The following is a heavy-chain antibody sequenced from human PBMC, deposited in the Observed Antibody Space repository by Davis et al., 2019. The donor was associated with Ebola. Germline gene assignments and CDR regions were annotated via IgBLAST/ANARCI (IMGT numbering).Heavy chain of an antibody. CDR1: GYTFTGYY. CDR2: INPNSGGT. V-gene: IGHV1-2*02. Sequence: ASVKVSCKASGYTFTGYYMHWVRQAPGQGLEWMGWINPNSGGTNYAQKFQGRVTMTRDTSISTAYMELSRLRSDDTAVYYCARVSGGGSYYDFWSGSHYYYYMDVWGKGTTVTVSS. CDR3: ARVSGGGSYYDFWSGSHYYYYMDV. D-gene: IGHD3-3*01. J-gene: IGHJ6*03.